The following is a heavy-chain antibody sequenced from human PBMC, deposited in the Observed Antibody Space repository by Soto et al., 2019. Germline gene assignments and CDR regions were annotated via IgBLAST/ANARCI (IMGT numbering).Heavy chain of an antibody. D-gene: IGHD5-12*01. Sequence: QVQLVQSGAEVKKPGASVKVSCKASGYTFTSYGISWVRQAPGQGLEWMGWISAYNGNTNYAQKLQGRVTMTTDTSTRTAYMELRSRRSDDTAVYYCARDSTGKILGGYDSRGMDVWGQGPTVTVSS. V-gene: IGHV1-18*04. J-gene: IGHJ6*02. CDR3: ARDSTGKILGGYDSRGMDV. CDR1: GYTFTSYG. CDR2: ISAYNGNT.